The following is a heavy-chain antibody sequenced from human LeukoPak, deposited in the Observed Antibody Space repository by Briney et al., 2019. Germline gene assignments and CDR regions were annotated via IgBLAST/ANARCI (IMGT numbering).Heavy chain of an antibody. CDR2: IKQDGSEK. V-gene: IGHV3-7*01. CDR1: GFTFSSYW. Sequence: GGSLRLSCAASGFTFSSYWMSWVRQAPGKGLEWVANIKQDGSEKYYVDSVKGRFTIARDNAKNSLYLQMNSLRAEDTAVYYCARATMVRGQYFDYWGQGTLVTVSS. D-gene: IGHD3-10*01. J-gene: IGHJ4*02. CDR3: ARATMVRGQYFDY.